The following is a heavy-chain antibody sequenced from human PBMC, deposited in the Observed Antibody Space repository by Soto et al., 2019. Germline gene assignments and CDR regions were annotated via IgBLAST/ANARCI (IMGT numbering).Heavy chain of an antibody. V-gene: IGHV1-8*01. D-gene: IGHD2-21*02. Sequence: ASVKVSCKASGYTFTSYDTNWVRQATGQGLEWMGWMNPNSGNTGYAQKFQGRVTMTRDTSISTAYMELSSLRSEDTAVYYCARDDLRICGYCSVCLGDWFDSPGPGTLVT. CDR2: MNPNSGNT. CDR1: GYTFTSYD. J-gene: IGHJ5*01. CDR3: ARDDLRICGYCSVCLGDWFDS.